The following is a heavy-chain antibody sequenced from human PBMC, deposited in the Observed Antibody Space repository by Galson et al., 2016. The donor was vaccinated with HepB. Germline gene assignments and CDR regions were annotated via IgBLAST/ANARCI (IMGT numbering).Heavy chain of an antibody. CDR3: ARAKIIFGGVPFGMNFDY. CDR2: ISYDGRDT. J-gene: IGHJ4*02. CDR1: GFTFDTYA. D-gene: IGHD3-16*01. V-gene: IGHV3-30*03. Sequence: SLRLSCAASGFTFDTYAIHWVRQAPDKGLEWVALISYDGRDTYYGNSVKGRFIISRDNSKRTVHLQMSSLRSEDTAVYYCARAKIIFGGVPFGMNFDYWGQGALVTVSS.